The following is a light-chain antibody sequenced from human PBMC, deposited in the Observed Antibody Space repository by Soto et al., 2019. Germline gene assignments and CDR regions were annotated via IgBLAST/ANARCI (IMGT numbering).Light chain of an antibody. Sequence: VMTQSPLSLPFTPGEPASISCRSIQSLLNSNGYDYLDWYLQKPGQSPQLLIYLGSNRASGVHDRFSGSGSGTDFTLKISRVEAEDVGVYYCMQALQSPLTFGGGTKVQIK. CDR1: QSLLNSNGYDY. V-gene: IGKV2-28*01. CDR3: MQALQSPLT. J-gene: IGKJ4*01. CDR2: LGS.